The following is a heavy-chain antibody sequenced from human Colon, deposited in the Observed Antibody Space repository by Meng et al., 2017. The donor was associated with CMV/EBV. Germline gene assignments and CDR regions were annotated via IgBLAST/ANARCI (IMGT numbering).Heavy chain of an antibody. V-gene: IGHV3-30*02. CDR2: IRYDGTKA. Sequence: GESLKISCSASGFTFNTFGMHWVRQAPGKGLEWVAFIRYDGTKADYADSVTGRFTISRDNAKSSLHLQMTSLRPEDSAVYFCAKEFVLGTHLDHWGQGTLVTSPQ. CDR1: GFTFNTFG. J-gene: IGHJ4*02. CDR3: AKEFVLGTHLDH. D-gene: IGHD2-21*02.